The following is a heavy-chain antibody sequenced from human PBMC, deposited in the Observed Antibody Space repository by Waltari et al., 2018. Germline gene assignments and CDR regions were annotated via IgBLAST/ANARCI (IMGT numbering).Heavy chain of an antibody. D-gene: IGHD2-15*01. Sequence: QVQLVQSGAEVTKPGSSVKVSCKASGGTFSRYAIRWVRQAPGQGLEWMGGIIPIFGTANYAQKFQGRVTITADESTSTAYMELSSLRSEDTAVYYCAIPGIVVPVPAFDIWGQGTMVTVSS. J-gene: IGHJ3*02. CDR3: AIPGIVVPVPAFDI. V-gene: IGHV1-69*12. CDR2: IIPIFGTA. CDR1: GGTFSRYA.